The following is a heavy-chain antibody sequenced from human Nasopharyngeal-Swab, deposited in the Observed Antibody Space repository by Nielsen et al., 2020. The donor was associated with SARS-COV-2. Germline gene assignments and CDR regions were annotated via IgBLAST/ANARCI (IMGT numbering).Heavy chain of an antibody. V-gene: IGHV3-30-3*01. D-gene: IGHD5-24*01. CDR3: ARDPDSRDGSTFDY. J-gene: IGHJ4*02. CDR1: GFTFSSYA. CDR2: ISYDGSNK. Sequence: GESLKISCAASGFTFSSYAMHWVRQAPGKGLEWVAVISYDGSNKYYADPVKGRFTISRDNSKNTLYLQMNSLRAEDTAVYYCARDPDSRDGSTFDYWGQGTLVTVSS.